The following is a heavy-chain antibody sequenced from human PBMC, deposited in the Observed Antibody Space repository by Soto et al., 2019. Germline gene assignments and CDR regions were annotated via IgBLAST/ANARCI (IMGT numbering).Heavy chain of an antibody. CDR3: AVSSSWYGMDV. CDR1: GGSFSGYY. J-gene: IGHJ6*02. V-gene: IGHV4-34*01. CDR2: INHSGST. Sequence: PSETLSLTCAVYGGSFSGYYWSWIRQPPGKGLEWIGEINHSGSTNYNPSLKSRVTISVDTSKNQFSLKLSSVTAADTAVYYCAVSSSWYGMDVWGQGTTVTVSS. D-gene: IGHD6-13*01.